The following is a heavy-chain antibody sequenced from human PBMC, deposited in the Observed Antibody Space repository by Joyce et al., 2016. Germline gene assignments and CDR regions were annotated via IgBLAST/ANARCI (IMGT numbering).Heavy chain of an antibody. V-gene: IGHV3-74*01. CDR2: LNGDGTNR. Sequence: EVELVQSGGGLVQPGGSLRLSCAASGFTFSKYWMHWVRQAPGKGVEWVSRLNGDGTNRNHADSVKGRCTISRDNAKNTLYLQMNSLRDEDTAVYYCVRAGADNWGQGTLVTVSS. CDR1: GFTFSKYW. CDR3: VRAGADN. J-gene: IGHJ4*02.